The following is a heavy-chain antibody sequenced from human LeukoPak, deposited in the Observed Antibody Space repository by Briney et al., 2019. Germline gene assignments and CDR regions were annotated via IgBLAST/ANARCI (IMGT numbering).Heavy chain of an antibody. V-gene: IGHV3-30*18. CDR3: AKDHSGGYYGPFDS. CDR1: GFSFSSFG. CDR2: ISYEGSNK. J-gene: IGHJ4*02. D-gene: IGHD1-26*01. Sequence: GGSLRLSCAASGFSFSSFGMHWVGQAPGKGLEWVAVISYEGSNKYYATSVKGRFTISRDNFKNTLDLQMNSLTAEDTAVYYCAKDHSGGYYGPFDSWGQGTLVTVSA.